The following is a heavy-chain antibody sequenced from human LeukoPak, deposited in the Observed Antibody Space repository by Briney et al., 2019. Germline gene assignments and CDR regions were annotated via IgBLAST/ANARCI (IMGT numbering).Heavy chain of an antibody. D-gene: IGHD2-15*01. CDR3: ARVGWPPARNYFDY. V-gene: IGHV3-23*01. J-gene: IGHJ4*02. CDR1: GFTFSSYA. Sequence: PGGSLRLSCAASGFTFSSYAMSWVRQAPGKGLEWVSAISGSGGSTYYADSVKGRFTISRDNAKNSLYLQMNSLRAEDTAVYYCARVGWPPARNYFDYWGQGTRVTVSS. CDR2: ISGSGGST.